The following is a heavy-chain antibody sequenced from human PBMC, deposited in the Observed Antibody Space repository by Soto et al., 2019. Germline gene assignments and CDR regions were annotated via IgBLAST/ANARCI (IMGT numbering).Heavy chain of an antibody. CDR2: IWPDGNNK. J-gene: IGHJ5*02. CDR3: ARAGIVATTQLGWFDP. CDR1: GFTFSNYG. Sequence: QVQLVESGGGVVQPGRSLRLSCAASGFTFSNYGIHWVRQAPGKGLEWVAVIWPDGNNKYYPDSVKGRFTISRDNYKNTLYLHMNSLRAEETAVYYCARAGIVATTQLGWFDPWGQGTLVTVSS. V-gene: IGHV3-33*01. D-gene: IGHD1-26*01.